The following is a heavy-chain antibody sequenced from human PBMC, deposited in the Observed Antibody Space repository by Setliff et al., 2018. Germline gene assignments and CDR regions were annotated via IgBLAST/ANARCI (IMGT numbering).Heavy chain of an antibody. D-gene: IGHD5-18*01. J-gene: IGHJ4*02. V-gene: IGHV1-8*02. CDR3: ARRVGSVGIQLPDY. CDR1: GYTFTSYD. CDR2: MNPNSGNT. Sequence: RASVKVSCKASGYTFTSYDINWVRQATGQGLEWMGWMNPNSGNTGYAQKFQGRVTMTRNTSISTAYMELSSLRSEDTAVYYCARRVGSVGIQLPDYWGQGTLVTVSS.